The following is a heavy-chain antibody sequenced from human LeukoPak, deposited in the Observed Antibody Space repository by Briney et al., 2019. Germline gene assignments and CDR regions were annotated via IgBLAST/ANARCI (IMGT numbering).Heavy chain of an antibody. CDR2: INHSGST. V-gene: IGHV4-34*01. CDR3: ARRSWYYYYYGMDV. J-gene: IGHJ6*04. Sequence: SETLSLTCAAYGGSFSGYYWSWIRQPPGKGLEWIGEINHSGSTNYNPSLKSRVTISVDTSKNQFSLKLSSVTAADTAVYYCARRSWYYYYYGMDVWGKGTTVTDSS. D-gene: IGHD6-13*01. CDR1: GGSFSGYY.